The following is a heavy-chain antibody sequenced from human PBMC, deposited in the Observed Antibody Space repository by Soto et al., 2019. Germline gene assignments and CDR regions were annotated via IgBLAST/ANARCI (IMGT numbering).Heavy chain of an antibody. CDR1: GDSISSSSYF. Sequence: SETLSLTCTVSGDSISSSSYFWGWIRQPPGKGLEWIGNIYYSGNTYYSPSLKSRVTISVDTSRNQFSLKLSSVTAPDTAVYYCARERSGSYDYWGQGTLVTVSS. J-gene: IGHJ4*02. CDR2: IYYSGNT. CDR3: ARERSGSYDY. D-gene: IGHD1-26*01. V-gene: IGHV4-39*02.